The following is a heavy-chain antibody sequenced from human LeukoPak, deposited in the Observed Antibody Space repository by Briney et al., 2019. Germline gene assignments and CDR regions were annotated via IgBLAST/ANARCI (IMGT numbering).Heavy chain of an antibody. V-gene: IGHV3-23*01. J-gene: IGHJ4*02. CDR3: ARGNLWFGELVY. CDR2: ITGSGGST. Sequence: GGSLRLSCAASGFTFSNYGLSWVRQAPGKGLEWVSGITGSGGSTYYADSVKGRFTISRDNSKNTLYLQMNSLRAEDTAVYYCARGNLWFGELVYWGQGTLVTVSS. D-gene: IGHD3-10*01. CDR1: GFTFSNYG.